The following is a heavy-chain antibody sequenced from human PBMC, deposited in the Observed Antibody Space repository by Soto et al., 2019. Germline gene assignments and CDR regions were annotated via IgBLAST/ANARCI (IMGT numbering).Heavy chain of an antibody. CDR1: GCTFSSYA. J-gene: IGHJ5*02. Sequence: QVQLVESGGGVVQPGRSLRLSCAASGCTFSSYAMHWVRQAPGKGLEWVAVISYDGSNKYYADSVKGRFTVSRDNSKNTLYLQMNSLRAEDTAVYYCARDRGSEEGFDPWGQGTLVTVSS. CDR2: ISYDGSNK. V-gene: IGHV3-30-3*01. CDR3: ARDRGSEEGFDP.